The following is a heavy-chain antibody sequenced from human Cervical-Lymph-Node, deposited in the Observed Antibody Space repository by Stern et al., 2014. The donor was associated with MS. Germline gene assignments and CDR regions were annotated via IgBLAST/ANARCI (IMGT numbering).Heavy chain of an antibody. Sequence: EVQLVESGGGLVKPGGSLRLSCAASGFTFSSYGMNWVRQAPGKGLEWVASISSGGSYIYYADSLKGRFPISRDNAKNSLYLQMNSLRAEDTAVYYCARGRGGNYRYYFDYWGQGTLVTVSS. CDR3: ARGRGGNYRYYFDY. CDR2: ISSGGSYI. D-gene: IGHD4-23*01. V-gene: IGHV3-21*01. CDR1: GFTFSSYG. J-gene: IGHJ4*02.